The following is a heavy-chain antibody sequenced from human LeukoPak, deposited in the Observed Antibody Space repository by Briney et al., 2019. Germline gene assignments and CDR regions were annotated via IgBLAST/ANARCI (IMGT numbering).Heavy chain of an antibody. V-gene: IGHV3-7*03. Sequence: GGSLRLSCAASGFTFSSYWMNWVRQAPGKGLEWVANIKQDGSEKYYADSVKARFTASRDNAKNSLYLQMNSLRAEDTAVYYCARDTGYGMDVWGKGTTVTVSS. CDR1: GFTFSSYW. CDR2: IKQDGSEK. D-gene: IGHD1-14*01. J-gene: IGHJ6*04. CDR3: ARDTGYGMDV.